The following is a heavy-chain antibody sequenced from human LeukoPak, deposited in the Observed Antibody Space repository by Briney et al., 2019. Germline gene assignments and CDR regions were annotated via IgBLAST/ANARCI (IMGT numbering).Heavy chain of an antibody. CDR1: GYSFTSYW. Sequence: GESLKISCKGSGYSFTSYWIGWVRQMPGKGLEWMGIIYPGDSDTRYSPSFQGQVTISADKSISTAYLQWSSLKASDTAMYYCARDLAAHHDAFDIWGQGTIVTVSS. CDR3: ARDLAAHHDAFDI. CDR2: IYPGDSDT. V-gene: IGHV5-51*01. J-gene: IGHJ3*02. D-gene: IGHD6-6*01.